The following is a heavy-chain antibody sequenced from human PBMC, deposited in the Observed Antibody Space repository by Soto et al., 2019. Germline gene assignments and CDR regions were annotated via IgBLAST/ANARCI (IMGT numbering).Heavy chain of an antibody. CDR3: VRDLDGSGAYYTDF. CDR2: ISAYKTNI. CDR1: GYTFPNYG. D-gene: IGHD3-10*01. V-gene: IGHV1-18*01. Sequence: QVQLVQSGAEVKKPGASVKVSCKASGYTFPNYGITWVRQAPGQGFEWMGWISAYKTNIKYAQKFQGRVTLTTDTSTSTAYMELRSLRSDDTAIYYCVRDLDGSGAYYTDFWGQGTLVTVSS. J-gene: IGHJ4*02.